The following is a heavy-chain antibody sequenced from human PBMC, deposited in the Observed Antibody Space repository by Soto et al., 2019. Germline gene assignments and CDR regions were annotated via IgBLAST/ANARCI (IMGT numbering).Heavy chain of an antibody. V-gene: IGHV4-31*03. CDR3: ARYPVVVVPAANYGLDV. J-gene: IGHJ6*02. D-gene: IGHD2-2*01. CDR1: GVSVSSDIYY. Sequence: SETLPLTCSVSGVSVSSDIYYWSRIRHHPGKGLEWIGYIYYSGNTYYNPSLGGRVTISLDTSKNHFSLRLRSVTPADTAVYYCARYPVVVVPAANYGLDVWGQGTTVTVSS. CDR2: IYYSGNT.